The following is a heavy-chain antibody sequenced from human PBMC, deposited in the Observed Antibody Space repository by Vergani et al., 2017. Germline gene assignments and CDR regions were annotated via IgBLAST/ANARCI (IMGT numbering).Heavy chain of an antibody. V-gene: IGHV3-30*18. J-gene: IGHJ4*02. CDR2: ISYDGSNK. Sequence: VQLVESGGGVVQPGRSLRLSCAASGFTFSSYGMHWVRQAPGKGLEWVAVISYDGSNKYYADSVKGRFTISRDNSKNTLYLQMNSLRAEDTAVYYCAKALGTLAGYWGQGTLVTVSS. CDR1: GFTFSSYG. CDR3: AKALGTLAGY. D-gene: IGHD1-1*01.